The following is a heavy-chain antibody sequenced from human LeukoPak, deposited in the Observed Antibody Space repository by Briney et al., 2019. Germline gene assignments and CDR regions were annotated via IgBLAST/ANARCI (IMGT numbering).Heavy chain of an antibody. CDR1: GFTFSSYW. CDR3: ARVHRWLLTKYYFDY. J-gene: IGHJ4*02. D-gene: IGHD5-12*01. V-gene: IGHV3-7*01. CDR2: IKDDVSQI. Sequence: GGSLRLSCAASGFTFSSYWMIWVRQAPGKGLEWVAKIKDDVSQIYYADSVKGGFTTSKHNTTYSLYLYMNSLRTEDTAAYYCARVHRWLLTKYYFDYWGQETLVTVSS.